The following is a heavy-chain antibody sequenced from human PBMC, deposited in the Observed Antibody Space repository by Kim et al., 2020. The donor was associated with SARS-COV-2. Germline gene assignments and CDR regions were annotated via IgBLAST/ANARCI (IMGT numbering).Heavy chain of an antibody. D-gene: IGHD1-26*01. CDR2: IYYTGST. J-gene: IGHJ4*01. V-gene: IGHV4-59*08. Sequence: SETLSLTCSVSSGSINNFYCSWIRQPPGKGLEWIGYIYYTGSTNYNPSLKRRVTISVDRSKNQFSLRLSSGTAEDTAVYYCVRHATSSGSYSPLSYFDY. CDR3: VRHATSSGSYSPLSYFDY. CDR1: SGSINNFY.